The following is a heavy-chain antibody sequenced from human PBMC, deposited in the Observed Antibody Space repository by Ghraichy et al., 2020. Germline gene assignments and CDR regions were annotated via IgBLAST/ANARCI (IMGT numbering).Heavy chain of an antibody. J-gene: IGHJ4*02. D-gene: IGHD5/OR15-5a*01. Sequence: GGSLRLSCAASGFSFSPYWMSWVRQAPGKGLEWVANIKEEGMKKYNEDSVKGRFTISRDNAKNFLYLQMSSLRSEDTAVYYCARIDSVGSTFDCWGQGTLVTVSS. CDR3: ARIDSVGSTFDC. V-gene: IGHV3-7*01. CDR1: GFSFSPYW. CDR2: IKEEGMKK.